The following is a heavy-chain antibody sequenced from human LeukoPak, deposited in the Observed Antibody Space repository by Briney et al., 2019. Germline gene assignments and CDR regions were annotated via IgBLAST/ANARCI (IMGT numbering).Heavy chain of an antibody. V-gene: IGHV3-23*01. CDR1: IFPCSNYA. J-gene: IGHJ4*02. D-gene: IGHD2-2*01. CDR3: AKYAGLYYSDY. Sequence: GGSLRLSCVASIFPCSNYAMSWVRQAPGKGLEWVSASSGSGGSTHYADSVKGRFTISRDNSKNTLYLQMNSLRAGDTAVYYCAKYAGLYYSDYWGQGTLVTVSS. CDR2: SSGSGGST.